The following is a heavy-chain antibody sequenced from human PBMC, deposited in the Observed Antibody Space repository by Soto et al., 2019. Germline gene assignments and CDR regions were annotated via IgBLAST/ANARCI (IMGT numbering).Heavy chain of an antibody. CDR3: GKERRGSVWSVCNF. V-gene: IGHV3-23*01. D-gene: IGHD6-19*01. CDR2: ISGSGGDA. Sequence: EVQLLESGGGLVQPGGSLRLSCTVSGFTFRDYAMSWVRQAPGKGLEWVSDISGSGGDARYADSVKGRFTISRDNSRDTLFLQLNSLRVDDTAVYYCGKERRGSVWSVCNFWGQVILVTVSS. CDR1: GFTFRDYA. J-gene: IGHJ4*02.